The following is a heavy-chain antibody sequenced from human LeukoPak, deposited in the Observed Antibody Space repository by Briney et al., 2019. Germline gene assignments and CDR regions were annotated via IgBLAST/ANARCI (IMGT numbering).Heavy chain of an antibody. CDR3: ARTRHYYDSSGYYYFDY. J-gene: IGHJ4*02. D-gene: IGHD3-22*01. CDR1: GGSISGYY. V-gene: IGHV4-59*08. CDR2: IFYSGST. Sequence: SETLSLTCSVSGGSISGYYWSWIRQPPGKGLEWIGHIFYSGSTNYNPSLKSRVTISLDTSKNQFSLKLSSVTAADTAVYYCARTRHYYDSSGYYYFDYWGRGTLVTVSS.